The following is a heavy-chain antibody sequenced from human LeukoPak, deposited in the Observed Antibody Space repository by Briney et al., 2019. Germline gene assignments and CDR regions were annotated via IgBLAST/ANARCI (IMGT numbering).Heavy chain of an antibody. CDR2: INPSGGST. V-gene: IGHV1-46*01. CDR3: ARGGYSSSSPKGLYFDY. Sequence: ASVKVSCKASGYTFTSYYMHWVRQAPGQGLEWMGIINPSGGSTSYAQKFQGRVTMTRDTSTSTVYMELSSLRSEDTAVYYCARGGYSSSSPKGLYFDYWGQGTLATVSS. J-gene: IGHJ4*02. D-gene: IGHD6-13*01. CDR1: GYTFTSYY.